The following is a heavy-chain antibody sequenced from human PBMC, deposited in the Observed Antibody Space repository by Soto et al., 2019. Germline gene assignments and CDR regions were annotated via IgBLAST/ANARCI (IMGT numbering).Heavy chain of an antibody. CDR3: HLDIYYDSSGYRDY. J-gene: IGHJ4*02. CDR2: ISYDGSNK. D-gene: IGHD3-22*01. V-gene: IGHV3-30-3*01. Sequence: GGSLRLSCAASGFTFSSYAMHWVRQAPGKGLEWVAVISYDGSNKYYADSVKGRFTISRDNSKNTLYLQMNSLRAEDTAVYYCHLDIYYDSSGYRDYWGQGTLVTVSS. CDR1: GFTFSSYA.